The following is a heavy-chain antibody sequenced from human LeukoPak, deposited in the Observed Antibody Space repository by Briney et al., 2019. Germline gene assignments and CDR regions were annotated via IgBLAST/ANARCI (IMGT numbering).Heavy chain of an antibody. CDR1: GFSFTNYW. Sequence: GESLKISCKGSGFSFTNYWIDWVRQMPGKGLEWMGIIYPGDSDTRYNPSFQGQVTISADKSITTAYLQWSSLKDSDTAMYYCARHGGLLAAADFWGQGTLVTVSS. V-gene: IGHV5-51*01. CDR3: ARHGGLLAAADF. D-gene: IGHD6-13*01. CDR2: IYPGDSDT. J-gene: IGHJ4*02.